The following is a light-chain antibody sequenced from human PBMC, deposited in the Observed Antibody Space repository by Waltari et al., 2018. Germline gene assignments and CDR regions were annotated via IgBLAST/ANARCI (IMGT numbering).Light chain of an antibody. Sequence: EIVLTQSPATLSLSPGARATLSCRASQSVSSYLAWYQQKPGQAPRLLIYDASNRATGIPARCSGSGSGTDFTLTISSLEPEDFAVYYCQQRSNWPPTFGQGTKVEIK. V-gene: IGKV3-11*01. CDR3: QQRSNWPPT. CDR2: DAS. J-gene: IGKJ1*01. CDR1: QSVSSY.